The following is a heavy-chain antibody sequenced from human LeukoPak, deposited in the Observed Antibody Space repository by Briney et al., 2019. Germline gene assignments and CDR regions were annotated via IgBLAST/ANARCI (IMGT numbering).Heavy chain of an antibody. V-gene: IGHV3-48*03. Sequence: GGSLRLSCAASGFTFSNYEMNWVRQAPGKGLEWVSYLSPSGGTIYYADSVRGRFTISRDNAKNSLYLQMNSLRAEDTAVYYCARDMYCSGGSCYRGGAFDIWGQGTMVTVSS. CDR3: ARDMYCSGGSCYRGGAFDI. CDR1: GFTFSNYE. CDR2: LSPSGGTI. D-gene: IGHD2-15*01. J-gene: IGHJ3*02.